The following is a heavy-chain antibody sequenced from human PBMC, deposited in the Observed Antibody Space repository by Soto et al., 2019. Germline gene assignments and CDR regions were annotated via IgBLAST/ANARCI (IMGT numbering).Heavy chain of an antibody. CDR3: ARGATVTTYWFDP. CDR2: ISSSSSYI. Sequence: EVQLVESGGGLGKPGGSLRLSCAASGFTFSSYSMNWVRQAPGKGLEWVSSISSSSSYIYYADSVKGRFTISRDNAKNSLYLQKNSLRPEDTAVYYCARGATVTTYWFDPWGQGTLVTVSS. CDR1: GFTFSSYS. J-gene: IGHJ5*02. D-gene: IGHD4-17*01. V-gene: IGHV3-21*01.